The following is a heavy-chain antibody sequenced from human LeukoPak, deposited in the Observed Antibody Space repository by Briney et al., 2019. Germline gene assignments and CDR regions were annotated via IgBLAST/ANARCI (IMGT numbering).Heavy chain of an antibody. Sequence: PGGSLRLSCEPSGFTYGYYWMTWVRQPPGKGLEWVANINQYGNETYYVDSVKGRFFIFRDNVKNSLYLQMNRLRAEDTAVYYCARDYGDYWGQGTLVTVSS. D-gene: IGHD4-17*01. CDR1: GFTYGYYW. CDR2: INQYGNET. J-gene: IGHJ4*02. V-gene: IGHV3-7*01. CDR3: ARDYGDY.